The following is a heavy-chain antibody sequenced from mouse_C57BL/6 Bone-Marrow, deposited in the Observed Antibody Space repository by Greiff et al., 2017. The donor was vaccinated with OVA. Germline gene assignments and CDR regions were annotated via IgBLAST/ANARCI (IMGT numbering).Heavy chain of an antibody. J-gene: IGHJ3*01. CDR3: AREIRLRSIAY. CDR2: IYPGSGST. CDR1: GYTFTSYW. Sequence: QVQLQQPGADLVKPGASVKMSCKASGYTFTSYWITWVKQRPGQGLEWIGDIYPGSGSTNYNEKFKSKATLTVDKSPSKAYMQLSSMTSEDSAVYDGAREIRLRSIAYWGQGTLVTVSA. D-gene: IGHD3-2*02. V-gene: IGHV1-55*01.